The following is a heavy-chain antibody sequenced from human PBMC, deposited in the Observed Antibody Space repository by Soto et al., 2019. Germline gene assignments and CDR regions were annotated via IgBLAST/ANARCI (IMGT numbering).Heavy chain of an antibody. Sequence: QVQLVQSGAEVKKPGSSVKVSCKASGGTFSSYAISWVRQAPGQGREWMGGISPIFGAATYAQKLQGRVTSPADEPTGTGDLYPLSLRSEDTAVYYCARDGRVQKILESLPDYYQSRMDVWGQGSTVTVSS. D-gene: IGHD3-3*01. J-gene: IGHJ6*02. CDR3: ARDGRVQKILESLPDYYQSRMDV. CDR1: GGTFSSYA. V-gene: IGHV1-69*01. CDR2: ISPIFGAA.